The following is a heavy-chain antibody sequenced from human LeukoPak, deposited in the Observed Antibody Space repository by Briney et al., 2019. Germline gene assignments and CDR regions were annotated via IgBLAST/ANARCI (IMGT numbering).Heavy chain of an antibody. D-gene: IGHD3-3*01. CDR2: IIPIFGTA. CDR1: GGTFSSYA. CDR3: ARGSDRSLRFLEWSAGEAFDI. J-gene: IGHJ3*02. V-gene: IGHV1-69*13. Sequence: SVKVSCKASGGTFSSYAISWVRQAPGRGLEWMGGIIPIFGTANYAQKFQGRVTITADESTSTAYMELSSLRSEDTAVYYCARGSDRSLRFLEWSAGEAFDIWGQGTMVTVSS.